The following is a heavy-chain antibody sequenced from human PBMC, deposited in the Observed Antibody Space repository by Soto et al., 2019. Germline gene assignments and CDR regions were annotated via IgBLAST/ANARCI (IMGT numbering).Heavy chain of an antibody. Sequence: QLQLQESGPGLVKPSETLSLTCTVSGGSISSSSYYWGWIRQPPGKGLEWIGSIYYSGSTYYNPSLKSRVTISVDTSKNQFSLKLSSVTAADTAVYYCARHSSADYFDYWGQGTLVTVSS. V-gene: IGHV4-39*01. CDR3: ARHSSADYFDY. CDR1: GGSISSSSYY. J-gene: IGHJ4*02. CDR2: IYYSGST.